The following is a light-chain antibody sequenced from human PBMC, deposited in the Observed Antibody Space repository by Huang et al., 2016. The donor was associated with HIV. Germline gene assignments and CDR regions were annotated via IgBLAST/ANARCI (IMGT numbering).Light chain of an antibody. V-gene: IGKV1-5*03. CDR1: QSISSW. J-gene: IGKJ1*01. Sequence: DIQMTQSPSTLSASVGDRVSITCRASQSISSWLAWYQQKLGKAPKLLIYQASSLQNGVPSRFSGSGSGTEFTLTISSLQPDDFATYYCQQYDSYSRWTFGQGTKVEVK. CDR2: QAS. CDR3: QQYDSYSRWT.